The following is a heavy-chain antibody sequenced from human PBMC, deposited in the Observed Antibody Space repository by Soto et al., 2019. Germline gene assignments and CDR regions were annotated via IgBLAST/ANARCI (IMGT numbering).Heavy chain of an antibody. CDR3: ARGGSCSSTSCYNY. D-gene: IGHD2-2*02. CDR2: ISSSSSYT. V-gene: IGHV3-11*06. J-gene: IGHJ4*02. Sequence: GGSLRLSCAASGFTFSDYHMSWIRQAPGKGLEWVSYISSSSSYTNYADSVKGRFTISRDNAKNSLYLQMNSLRAEDTAVYYCARGGSCSSTSCYNYWGQGTLVTAPQ. CDR1: GFTFSDYH.